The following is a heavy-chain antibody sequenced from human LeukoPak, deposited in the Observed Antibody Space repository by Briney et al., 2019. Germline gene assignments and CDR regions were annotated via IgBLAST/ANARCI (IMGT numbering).Heavy chain of an antibody. V-gene: IGHV5-51*01. J-gene: IGHJ4*02. CDR3: ARGPSGYCTNGVCYPIDY. CDR2: IYPGDSDT. D-gene: IGHD2-8*01. CDR1: GYSFTSYW. Sequence: GESLKISCKGSGYSFTSYWIGWVRQMPGKGLEWMGIIYPGDSDTRYSPSFQGQVTISADKSISTAYLQWSSLKVSDTAMYYCARGPSGYCTNGVCYPIDYWGQGTLVTVSS.